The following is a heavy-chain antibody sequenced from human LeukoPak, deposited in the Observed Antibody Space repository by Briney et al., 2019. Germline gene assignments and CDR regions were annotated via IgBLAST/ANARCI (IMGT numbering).Heavy chain of an antibody. V-gene: IGHV3-21*04. Sequence: GGSLRLSCAASGFTFSSYSMNWVRQAPGKGLEWVSSISSSSSCIYYADSVKGRFTISRDNSMKTLFLQMNSLRAEDTAIYSCAKEIVPYGGKSNWDRGAFDIWGQGTMVTVSS. D-gene: IGHD4-17*01. CDR1: GFTFSSYS. CDR2: ISSSSSCI. CDR3: AKEIVPYGGKSNWDRGAFDI. J-gene: IGHJ3*02.